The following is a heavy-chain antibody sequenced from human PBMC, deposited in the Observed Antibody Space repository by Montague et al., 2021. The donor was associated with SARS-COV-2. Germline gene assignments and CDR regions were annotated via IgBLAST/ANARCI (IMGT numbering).Heavy chain of an antibody. J-gene: IGHJ6*03. CDR1: SGSVSSSPYY. D-gene: IGHD3-10*01. V-gene: IGHV4-39*01. CDR3: ASSYYYGSGTYVYNYYMDV. Sequence: SETLSLTCTVSSGSVSSSPYYWGWIRQPPGRGLEWVGSISYSGRTYFSPSLKSRLTISVDPSENQFSLRLSSVTAADTAVYYCASSYYYGSGTYVYNYYMDVWGKGTTVTVSS. CDR2: ISYSGRT.